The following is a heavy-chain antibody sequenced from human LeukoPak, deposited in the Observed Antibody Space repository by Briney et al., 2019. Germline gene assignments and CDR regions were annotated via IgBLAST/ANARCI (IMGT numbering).Heavy chain of an antibody. CDR3: AKDPLSYYDSSGYRYFDY. CDR1: GFTFNNYA. CDR2: ISGSGGST. V-gene: IGHV3-23*01. D-gene: IGHD3-22*01. Sequence: GGSLRLSCAASGFTFNNYAMNWVRQAPGKGLEWVSGISGSGGSTYYADSVKGRFTISRDNSKNTLYLQMNRLRAEDTAAYFCAKDPLSYYDSSGYRYFDYWGQGTLVTVSS. J-gene: IGHJ4*02.